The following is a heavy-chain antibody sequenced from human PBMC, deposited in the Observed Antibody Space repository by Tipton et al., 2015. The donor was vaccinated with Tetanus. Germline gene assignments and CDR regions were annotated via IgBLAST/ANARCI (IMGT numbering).Heavy chain of an antibody. Sequence: GSLRLSCAASGFTFSSYWMSWVRQAPGKGLEWVANIKQDGSEKYYVDSVKGRFTISRDNAKNSLYLQMNSLRAEDTAVYYCARVMVVVAATNGMDVWGQGTTVTVSS. CDR3: ARVMVVVAATNGMDV. CDR2: IKQDGSEK. J-gene: IGHJ6*02. V-gene: IGHV3-7*01. D-gene: IGHD2-15*01. CDR1: GFTFSSYW.